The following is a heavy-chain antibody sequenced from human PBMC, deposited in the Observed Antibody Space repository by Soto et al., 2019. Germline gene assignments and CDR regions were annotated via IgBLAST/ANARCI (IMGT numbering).Heavy chain of an antibody. D-gene: IGHD6-13*01. CDR3: ARAAAPLYYYYGMDV. Sequence: ASVKVSCKASGYTFTSYPTHWVRQAPGQRLEWMGIINPSGGSTSYAQKFQGRVTMTRDTSTSTVYMELSSLRSEDTAVYYCARAAAPLYYYYGMDVWGQGTTVTVSS. J-gene: IGHJ6*02. V-gene: IGHV1-46*01. CDR1: GYTFTSYP. CDR2: INPSGGST.